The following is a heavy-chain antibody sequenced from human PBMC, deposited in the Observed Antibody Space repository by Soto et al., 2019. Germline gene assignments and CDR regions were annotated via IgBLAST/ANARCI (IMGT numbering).Heavy chain of an antibody. CDR1: GFTFSSYG. V-gene: IGHV3-30*18. Sequence: RGSLRLSCAASGFTFSSYGMHWVRQAPGKGLEWVAVISYDGSNKYYADSVKGRFTISRDNSKNTLYLQMNSLRAEDTAVYYCAKDYCSSTSCFNWFDPWGQGTLVTVSS. CDR2: ISYDGSNK. D-gene: IGHD2-2*01. CDR3: AKDYCSSTSCFNWFDP. J-gene: IGHJ5*02.